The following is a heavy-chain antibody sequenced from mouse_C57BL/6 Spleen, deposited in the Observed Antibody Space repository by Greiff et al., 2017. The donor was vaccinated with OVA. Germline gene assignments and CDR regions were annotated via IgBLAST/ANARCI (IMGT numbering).Heavy chain of an antibody. CDR2: IDPETGGT. CDR1: GYTFTDYE. J-gene: IGHJ2*01. V-gene: IGHV1-15*01. Sequence: LKQSGAELVRPGASVTLSCKASGYTFTDYEMHWVKQTPVHGLEWIGAIDPETGGTAYNQKFKGKAILTADKSSSTAYMELRSLTSEDSAVYYCTREGIITTVVAGNYWGQGTTLTVSS. CDR3: TREGIITTVVAGNY. D-gene: IGHD1-1*01.